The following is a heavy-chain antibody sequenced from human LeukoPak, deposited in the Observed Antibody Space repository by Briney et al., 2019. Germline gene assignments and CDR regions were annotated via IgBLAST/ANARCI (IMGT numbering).Heavy chain of an antibody. CDR2: SRNRAKSDTT. CDR1: GFTFSDHY. V-gene: IGHV3-72*01. CDR3: VRVAYTSDWHFDY. J-gene: IGHJ4*02. Sequence: GSLRLSCAASGFTFSDHYMDWVRQAPGKGLGWVGRSRNRAKSDTTDYAASVRGRITISREDSQNSLYLQMRSLKTEDPAVYRCVRVAYTSDWHFDYWGQGTLVTVSS. D-gene: IGHD6-19*01.